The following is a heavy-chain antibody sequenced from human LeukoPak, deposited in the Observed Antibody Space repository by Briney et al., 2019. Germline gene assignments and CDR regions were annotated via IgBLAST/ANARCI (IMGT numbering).Heavy chain of an antibody. CDR3: TREDGYNRRFDY. V-gene: IGHV3-49*04. CDR2: IRSKAYGGTT. D-gene: IGHD5-24*01. CDR1: GFTFGDYA. J-gene: IGHJ4*02. Sequence: GGSLRLSCTASGFTFGDYAMSWVRQAPGKWLELVGFIRSKAYGGTTEYAASVKGRFTISRDDSKTIAYLQMNVLQTEDTAVYYCTREDGYNRRFDYWGQGTLVTVSS.